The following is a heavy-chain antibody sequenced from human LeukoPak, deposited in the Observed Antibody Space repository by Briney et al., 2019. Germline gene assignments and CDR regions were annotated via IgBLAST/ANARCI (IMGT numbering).Heavy chain of an antibody. D-gene: IGHD6-13*01. CDR2: INPNSGGT. V-gene: IGHV1-2*02. CDR1: GYTFTGYY. Sequence: GASVKVSCKASGYTFTGYYMHWVRQAPGQGLEWMGWINPNSGGTNYAQKFQGRVTMTRDTSISTAYMELSRLRSEDTAVYYCARDFFVGQQLAPFDYWGQGTLVTVSS. J-gene: IGHJ4*02. CDR3: ARDFFVGQQLAPFDY.